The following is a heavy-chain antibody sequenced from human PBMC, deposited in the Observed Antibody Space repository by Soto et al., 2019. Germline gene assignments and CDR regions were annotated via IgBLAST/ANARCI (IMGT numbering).Heavy chain of an antibody. J-gene: IGHJ4*02. CDR3: ARGMTTVTTFDY. V-gene: IGHV4-30-2*01. CDR2: IYHSGST. CDR1: GGSISSGGYS. Sequence: QLQLQESGSGLVKPSQTLSLTCAGSGGSISSGGYSWSWIRQPPGKGREWIGYIYHSGSTYYNPSLTSRVXXXVXXSKNQVSLKLSSVTAADTAVYYCARGMTTVTTFDYWGQGTLVTVSS. D-gene: IGHD4-17*01.